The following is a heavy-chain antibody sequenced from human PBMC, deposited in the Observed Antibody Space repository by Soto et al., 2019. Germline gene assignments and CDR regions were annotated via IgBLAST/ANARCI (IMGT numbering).Heavy chain of an antibody. CDR2: ISSSGSTI. D-gene: IGHD6-13*01. Sequence: GGSLRLSCAASGFTFSDYYMSWIRQAPGKGLEWVSYISSSGSTIYYADSVKGRFTISRDNAKNSLYLQMNSLRAEDTAVYYCASTGYIPETSYYMDVWGKGTTVTVSS. CDR1: GFTFSDYY. V-gene: IGHV3-11*01. CDR3: ASTGYIPETSYYMDV. J-gene: IGHJ6*03.